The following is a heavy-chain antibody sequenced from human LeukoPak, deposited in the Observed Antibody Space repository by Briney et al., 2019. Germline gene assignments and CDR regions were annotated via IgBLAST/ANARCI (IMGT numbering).Heavy chain of an antibody. CDR1: GFTFDDYG. CDR3: AKDNSHGKWSQLDY. V-gene: IGHV3-20*04. D-gene: IGHD2-15*01. Sequence: RPGGSLRLSCAASGFTFDDYGMSWVRQAPGKGLEWVSGINWNGGSTGYADSVKGRFTISRDNSKNSLYLQMNSLRTEDTALYYCAKDNSHGKWSQLDYWGQGTLVTVSS. CDR2: INWNGGST. J-gene: IGHJ4*02.